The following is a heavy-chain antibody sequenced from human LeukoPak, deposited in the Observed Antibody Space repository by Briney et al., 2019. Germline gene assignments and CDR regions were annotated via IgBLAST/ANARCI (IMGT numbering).Heavy chain of an antibody. D-gene: IGHD2-21*01. CDR2: IIPKLGRV. Sequence: EASVKVSCKASGDTVSNYGISWVRQAPGQGLEWMGGIIPKLGRVNYAQKFQGRVMITAVESTNTVNMELNSLRSEDTAVYYCAIRHCGGECHPTNYYYYGIHVWGKGTTVTVSS. J-gene: IGHJ6*04. CDR3: AIRHCGGECHPTNYYYYGIHV. V-gene: IGHV1-69*13. CDR1: GDTVSNYG.